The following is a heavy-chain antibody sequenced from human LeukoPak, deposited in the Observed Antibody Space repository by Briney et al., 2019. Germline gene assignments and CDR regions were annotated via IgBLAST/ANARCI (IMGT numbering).Heavy chain of an antibody. V-gene: IGHV4-4*02. J-gene: IGHJ5*02. Sequence: SETLSLTCAVSGGSISSSNWWSWVRQPPGKGLEWIGEIYHSGSTNYNPSLKSRVTISVDTSKNQFSLKLSSVTAADTAVYYCARLGTVLRYFYWFDPWGQGTLVTVSS. CDR1: GGSISSSNW. D-gene: IGHD3-9*01. CDR3: ARLGTVLRYFYWFDP. CDR2: IYHSGST.